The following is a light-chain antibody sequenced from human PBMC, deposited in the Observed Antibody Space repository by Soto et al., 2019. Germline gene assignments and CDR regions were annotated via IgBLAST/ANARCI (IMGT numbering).Light chain of an antibody. V-gene: IGLV1-40*01. CDR2: GNS. J-gene: IGLJ1*01. Sequence: QSVLTQPPSVSGAPGQRVTISCTGSSSNIGAGYDVHWYQQLPGTAPKLLIYGNSNRPSGVPDRFSGSKYGTSASLAITGLQAEDEADDYCQSYDSSLSGDVFGTGTKLTVL. CDR3: QSYDSSLSGDV. CDR1: SSNIGAGYD.